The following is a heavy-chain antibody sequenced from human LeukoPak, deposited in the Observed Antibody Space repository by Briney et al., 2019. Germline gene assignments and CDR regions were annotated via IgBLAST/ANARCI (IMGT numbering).Heavy chain of an antibody. CDR3: AREGGIFYMIDY. Sequence: PSQTLSLTCSISGDSVPSNSASWHWIRQSPSRGLEWLGRTYYRSKWGNNYAVSVKSRITIKPDTSKNQFSLQLNSVTSEDTAVYYCAREGGIFYMIDYWGQGTLVTVSS. V-gene: IGHV6-1*01. J-gene: IGHJ4*02. D-gene: IGHD2-8*01. CDR1: GDSVPSNSAS. CDR2: TYYRSKWGN.